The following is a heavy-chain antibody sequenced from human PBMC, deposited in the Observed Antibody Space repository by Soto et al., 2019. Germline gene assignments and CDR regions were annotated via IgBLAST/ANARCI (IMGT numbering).Heavy chain of an antibody. CDR1: GFTFSNCA. J-gene: IGHJ4*02. V-gene: IGHV3-23*01. D-gene: IGHD3-10*01. CDR3: AKDLSKVRGVTNFDFDY. CDR2: ISDSGANT. Sequence: PGGSLRLSCAASGFTFSNCAMSWVRQAPGEGLEWVSGISDSGANTYYADSVKGRFTISRDNSKNMLYLQMNSLRAEDTAVYYCAKDLSKVRGVTNFDFDYWGQGTVVTSPQ.